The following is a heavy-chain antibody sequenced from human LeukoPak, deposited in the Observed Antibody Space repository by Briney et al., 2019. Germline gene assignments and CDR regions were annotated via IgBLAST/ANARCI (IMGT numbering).Heavy chain of an antibody. V-gene: IGHV4-61*02. Sequence: SETLSLTCTVSGGSISSGSYYWSWIRQPAGKGLEWIGRIYTSGSTNYNPSLKSRVTISVDTSKNQFSLKLSSVTAADTAVYYCARGSSSWYGNNWFDPWGQGTLVTVSS. J-gene: IGHJ5*02. D-gene: IGHD6-13*01. CDR1: GGSISSGSYY. CDR3: ARGSSSWYGNNWFDP. CDR2: IYTSGST.